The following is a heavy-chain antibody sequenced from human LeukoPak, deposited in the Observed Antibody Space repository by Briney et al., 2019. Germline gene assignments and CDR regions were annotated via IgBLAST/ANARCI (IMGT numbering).Heavy chain of an antibody. CDR1: GGSFSGYY. D-gene: IGHD2-2*01. CDR3: AKVFNADVYFEY. V-gene: IGHV4-34*01. Sequence: PSETLSLTCAVYGGSFSGYYWSWIRQPPGKGLEWIGEINHSGSTNYNPSLKSRVTISVDTSKNQFSLKLSSVTAADTAVYYCAKVFNADVYFEYWGQGILVTVSS. J-gene: IGHJ4*02. CDR2: INHSGST.